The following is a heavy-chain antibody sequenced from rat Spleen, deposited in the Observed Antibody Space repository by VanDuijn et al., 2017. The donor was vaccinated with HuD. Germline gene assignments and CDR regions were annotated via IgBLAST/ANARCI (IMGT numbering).Heavy chain of an antibody. Sequence: EVQLVESGGGLVQPGRSLKLSCAASGFTLSNYGMHWIRQAPTKGLEWVASISPSGGTTYYRDSVRGRFTISRDDAKSTLSLQMDSLRTEDTATYYCARRHYGYTDYFDYWGQGVMVTVSS. J-gene: IGHJ2*01. CDR3: ARRHYGYTDYFDY. V-gene: IGHV5-19*01. D-gene: IGHD1-9*01. CDR1: GFTLSNYG. CDR2: ISPSGGTT.